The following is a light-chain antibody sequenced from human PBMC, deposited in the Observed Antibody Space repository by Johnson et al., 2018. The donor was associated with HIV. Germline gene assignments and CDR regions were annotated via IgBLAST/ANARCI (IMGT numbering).Light chain of an antibody. J-gene: IGLJ1*01. CDR3: GRWDDSLSTYV. CDR2: ENN. Sequence: QSVLTQPPSVSAAPGQKVTISCSGSSSNIGNNYVSWYQQLPGTAPKLLIYENNKRPSGIPDRFSGSKSGTSATLGITGLQTGDEADYYCGRWDDSLSTYVFGTGTKVTF. V-gene: IGLV1-51*02. CDR1: SSNIGNNY.